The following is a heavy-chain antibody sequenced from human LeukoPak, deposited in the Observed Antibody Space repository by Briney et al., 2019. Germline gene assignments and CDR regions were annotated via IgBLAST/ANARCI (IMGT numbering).Heavy chain of an antibody. V-gene: IGHV1-69*05. D-gene: IGHD5-12*01. CDR1: GGTFSSYA. CDR2: IIPIFGTA. J-gene: IGHJ4*02. CDR3: ASWYSGYDQAYALGY. Sequence: SVKVSCKASGGTFSSYAISWVRQAPRQGLEWMGGIIPIFGTANYAQKFQGRVTITTDESTSTAYMELSSLRSEDTAVYYCASWYSGYDQAYALGYWGQGTLVTVSS.